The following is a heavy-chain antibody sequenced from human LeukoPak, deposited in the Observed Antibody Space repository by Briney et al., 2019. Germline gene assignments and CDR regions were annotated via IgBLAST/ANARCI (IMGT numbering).Heavy chain of an antibody. D-gene: IGHD1-26*01. CDR1: GYTFTNFW. J-gene: IGHJ5*02. Sequence: GESLKISCKGSGYTFTNFWIAWVRQMPGKGLEWMGSIYSDDSDTRYSPSFQGQVTISADKSISTAYLQWSSLKASDTAMYYCARHSGSYFRGWFDPWGQGTLVTVSS. CDR2: IYSDDSDT. V-gene: IGHV5-51*01. CDR3: ARHSGSYFRGWFDP.